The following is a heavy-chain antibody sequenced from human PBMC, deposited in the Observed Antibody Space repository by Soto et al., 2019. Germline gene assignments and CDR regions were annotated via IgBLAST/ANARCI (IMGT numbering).Heavy chain of an antibody. CDR3: ARRRQGSGSYFSSKGDNWFDP. J-gene: IGHJ5*02. CDR2: IYHSGST. CDR1: SGSISSSNW. D-gene: IGHD3-10*01. V-gene: IGHV4-4*02. Sequence: QVQLQESGPGLVKPSGTLSLTCAVSSGSISSSNWWSWVRQHPGKGLEWIGEIYHSGSTNYNPSLKSRVTISVDKSKNQVSQKLSAVAAADTAVYYCARRRQGSGSYFSSKGDNWFDPWGQGTLVTVSS.